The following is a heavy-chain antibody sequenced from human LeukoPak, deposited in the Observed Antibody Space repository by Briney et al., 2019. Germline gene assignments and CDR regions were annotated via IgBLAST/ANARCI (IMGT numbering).Heavy chain of an antibody. Sequence: SETLSLTCTVSGGSISSYYWSWIRQPPGKGLEWIGYIYYSGSTNYNPSLKSRVTISVDTSKNQFSLKLSSVTAADTAVYYCARDLRFSAAFDIWVQGTMVTVSS. CDR2: IYYSGST. CDR3: ARDLRFSAAFDI. CDR1: GGSISSYY. D-gene: IGHD5-12*01. J-gene: IGHJ3*02. V-gene: IGHV4-59*01.